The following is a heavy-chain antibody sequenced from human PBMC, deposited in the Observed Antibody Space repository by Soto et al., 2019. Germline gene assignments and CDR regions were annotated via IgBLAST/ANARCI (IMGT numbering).Heavy chain of an antibody. CDR2: IYYSGST. CDR3: ARPLPRFPIAVAGTDYAFDI. Sequence: QLQLQESGPGLVKPSETLSLTCTVSGGSISSSSYYWGWIRQPPGKGLEWIGSIYYSGSTYYNPSLKSRVTISVDTSKNQFSLKLSSVTAADTAVYYCARPLPRFPIAVAGTDYAFDIWGQGTMVTVSS. CDR1: GGSISSSSYY. V-gene: IGHV4-39*01. D-gene: IGHD6-19*01. J-gene: IGHJ3*02.